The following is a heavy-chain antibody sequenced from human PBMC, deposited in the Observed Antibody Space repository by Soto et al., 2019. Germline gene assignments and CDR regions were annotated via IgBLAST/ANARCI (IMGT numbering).Heavy chain of an antibody. CDR2: ISGNGGST. D-gene: IGHD6-19*01. Sequence: GGSLRLSCSASGFTFSSYAMHWVRQAPGKGLEYVSAISGNGGSTYYADSVKGRFTISRDNSKNTLYLQMSSLRAEDTAVYYCVKASEGQQWLSAFDYWGQGTMVTVSS. CDR3: VKASEGQQWLSAFDY. V-gene: IGHV3-64D*06. J-gene: IGHJ4*02. CDR1: GFTFSSYA.